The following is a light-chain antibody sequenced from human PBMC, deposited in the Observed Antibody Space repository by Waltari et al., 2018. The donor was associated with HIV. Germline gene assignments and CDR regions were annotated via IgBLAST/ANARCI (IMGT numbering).Light chain of an antibody. Sequence: QLVLTQSPSASSSLGASVKLTCSLGFGTNNYAIACHQQQPAKVPRFLMKLNSDGSHTKGDGIPDRFSGSSSGTERYLTISSLQSEDEADYYCQSWGGGSWVFGGGTKLTVL. J-gene: IGLJ3*02. V-gene: IGLV4-69*01. CDR3: QSWGGGSWV. CDR1: FGTNNYA. CDR2: LNSDGSH.